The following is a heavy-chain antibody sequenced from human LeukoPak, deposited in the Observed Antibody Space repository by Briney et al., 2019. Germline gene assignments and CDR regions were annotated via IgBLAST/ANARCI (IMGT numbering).Heavy chain of an antibody. V-gene: IGHV1-69*10. J-gene: IGHJ4*02. CDR1: GGTFSSYA. D-gene: IGHD2-15*01. CDR2: ISPILGTA. CDR3: AGPPNLGYCSGGSCRNTFDY. Sequence: ASVKVSCKASGGTFSSYAISWVRQAPGQGLEWMGGISPILGTANYAQKFQGRVTITADKSTSTAYMELSSLRSEDTAVYYCAGPPNLGYCSGGSCRNTFDYWGQGTLVTVSS.